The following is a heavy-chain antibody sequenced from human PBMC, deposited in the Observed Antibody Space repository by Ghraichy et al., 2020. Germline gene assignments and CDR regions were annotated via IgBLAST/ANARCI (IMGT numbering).Heavy chain of an antibody. V-gene: IGHV2-5*01. CDR2: IYWNDDT. CDR1: GFSLSTTGVG. CDR3: THGTDFFGY. J-gene: IGHJ4*02. D-gene: IGHD3/OR15-3a*01. Sequence: SGPTLVKPTQSLTLTCTFSGFSLSTTGVGVGWVRQPPGNAREWLTLIYWNDDTRYSPSLKSRLTIPEVASRTQVVHTMTNMNPVDNATYYWTHGTDFFGYWGQGTLLTVSS.